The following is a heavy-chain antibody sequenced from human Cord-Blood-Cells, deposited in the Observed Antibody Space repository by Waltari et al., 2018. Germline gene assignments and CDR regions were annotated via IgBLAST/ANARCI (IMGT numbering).Heavy chain of an antibody. CDR3: ARQDIVVVPAAIGYFDY. D-gene: IGHD2-2*01. V-gene: IGHV4-39*01. CDR2: IYYSGST. CDR1: GGSISSRSYY. J-gene: IGHJ4*02. Sequence: QLQLQESGPGLVQPSETLSLTCTVPGGSISSRSYYWGWIRQPPRKGLEGIGSIYYSGSTYYNPSLKSRVTISVDTSKNQFSLKLSSVTAADTAVYYCARQDIVVVPAAIGYFDYWGQGTLVTVSS.